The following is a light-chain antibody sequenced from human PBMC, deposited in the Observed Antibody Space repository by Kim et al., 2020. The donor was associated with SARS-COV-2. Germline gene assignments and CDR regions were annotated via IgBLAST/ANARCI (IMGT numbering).Light chain of an antibody. Sequence: ALGQTVRITCPGDSLRSHFASWYQQKPGQAPALVFYGKNTRPSGIPDRFSGSSSGNTASLTITGARAEDAADYHCCSRGTNNKHLVFGGGTQLTVL. CDR2: GKN. CDR1: SLRSHF. CDR3: CSRGTNNKHLV. V-gene: IGLV3-19*01. J-gene: IGLJ3*02.